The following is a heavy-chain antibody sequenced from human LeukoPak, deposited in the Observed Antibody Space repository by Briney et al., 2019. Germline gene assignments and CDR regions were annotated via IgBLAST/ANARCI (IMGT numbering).Heavy chain of an antibody. CDR3: ARGGYSYGAWTRNWFDP. Sequence: PSETLSLTCTVSGGSISSGSYYWSWIRQPAGKGLEWIGRIYTSGSTNYNPSLKSRVTISVDTSKNQFPLKLSSVTVADTAVYYCARGGYSYGAWTRNWFDPWGQGTLVTVSS. CDR1: GGSISSGSYY. CDR2: IYTSGST. J-gene: IGHJ5*02. V-gene: IGHV4-61*02. D-gene: IGHD5-18*01.